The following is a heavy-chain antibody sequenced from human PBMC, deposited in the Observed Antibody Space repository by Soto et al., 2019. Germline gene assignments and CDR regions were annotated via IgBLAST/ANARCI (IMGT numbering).Heavy chain of an antibody. CDR1: GSSLINHY. J-gene: IGHJ4*02. D-gene: IGHD2-21*02. CDR3: ATGLCVVYSGDVDY. Sequence: HVHLQESGPGLVKPSEALSLTRTVSGSSLINHYWTWIRQSPGEGLEWLGSISYSVNTIYNPSLDGRVTITVDTSKDQFSLQLTTMPAADTAVYYCATGLCVVYSGDVDYRRQGTLVTVSS. CDR2: ISYSVNT. V-gene: IGHV4-59*11.